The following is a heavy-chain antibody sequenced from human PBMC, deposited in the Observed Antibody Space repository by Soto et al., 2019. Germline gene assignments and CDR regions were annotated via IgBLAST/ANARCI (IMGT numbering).Heavy chain of an antibody. V-gene: IGHV3-23*01. Sequence: GGALTLSCTTSGFSFASFALTWVRQAPGQGLEWVATIVGSGAKTHYADSVKGRFAISRDTSRNTVYLQMNNLRADDTAIYYYEKWNYRDFWRQGTQVT. J-gene: IGHJ4*02. CDR1: GFSFASFA. CDR3: EKWNYRDF. D-gene: IGHD5-12*01. CDR2: IVGSGAKT.